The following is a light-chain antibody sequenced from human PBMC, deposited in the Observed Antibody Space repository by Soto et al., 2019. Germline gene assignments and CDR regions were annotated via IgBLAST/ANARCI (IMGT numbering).Light chain of an antibody. Sequence: ELVMTQSTATLSVSPGEGATLSCRASQSISSNLAWYQQKPGQAPRLLIYAASARATDIPARFSGSGSGTEFNLTISSLQSEDFAVYFCQHYNNLPPRMYTFGQGTKLEIK. J-gene: IGKJ2*01. V-gene: IGKV3D-15*01. CDR1: QSISSN. CDR2: AAS. CDR3: QHYNNLPPRMYT.